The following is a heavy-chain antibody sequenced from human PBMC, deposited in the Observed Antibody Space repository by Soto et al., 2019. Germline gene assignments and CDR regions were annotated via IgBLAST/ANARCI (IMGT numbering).Heavy chain of an antibody. J-gene: IGHJ4*02. CDR1: GGSISSYY. CDR3: ARDRVMTGYFVY. D-gene: IGHD2-21*01. V-gene: IGHV4-59*01. CDR2: IYYSGST. Sequence: PSETLSLTCTVSGGSISSYYWSWIRQPPGKGLEWIGYIYYSGSTNYNPSLKSRVTISVDTSKNQFSLKLSSVTAADTAVYYCARDRVMTGYFVYWGQGTPVTVSS.